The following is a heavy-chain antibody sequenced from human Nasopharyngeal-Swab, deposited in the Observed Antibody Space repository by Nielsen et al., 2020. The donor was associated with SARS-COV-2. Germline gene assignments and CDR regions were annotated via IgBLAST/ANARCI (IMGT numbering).Heavy chain of an antibody. CDR2: INHSGST. D-gene: IGHD6-13*01. V-gene: IGHV4-34*01. Sequence: GSLRLSCAAYGGSFSGYYWSWIRQPPGKGLEWIGEINHSGSTNYNPSLKSRVTISVDTSKNQFTLKLSSVTAADTAVYYCAKGYCSSWKSANWFDPWGQGTLVTVSS. CDR1: GGSFSGYY. CDR3: AKGYCSSWKSANWFDP. J-gene: IGHJ5*02.